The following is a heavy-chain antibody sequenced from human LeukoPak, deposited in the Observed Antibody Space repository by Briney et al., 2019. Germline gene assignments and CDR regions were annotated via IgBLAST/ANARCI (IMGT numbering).Heavy chain of an antibody. J-gene: IGHJ4*02. V-gene: IGHV4-39*01. CDR3: ARRIVPAAWGY. CDR2: IYYSGST. CDR1: GGSITQTNY. Sequence: SETLSLTCDVSGGSITQTNYWTWVRQPPGKGLEWIGSIYYSGSTYYNPSLKSRVTVSVDTSKNQFSLRLSSVTAADTAVYYCARRIVPAAWGYWAQGTLVTVSS. D-gene: IGHD2-2*01.